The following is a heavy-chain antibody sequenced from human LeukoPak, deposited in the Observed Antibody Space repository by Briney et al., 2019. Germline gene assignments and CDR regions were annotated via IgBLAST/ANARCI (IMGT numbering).Heavy chain of an antibody. J-gene: IGHJ6*02. D-gene: IGHD1-1*01. V-gene: IGHV5-51*01. CDR3: ATWGRNGYFGMDV. CDR1: GDSFHNSW. Sequence: GESLKISCQWSGDSFHNSWIGWVRQMTGKGPDWVGVIYPGDSETRYSPSFQGQVTISVDKSLSAAYLQWSSLKASDSAMYYCATWGRNGYFGMDVWGQGTPVIVSS. CDR2: IYPGDSET.